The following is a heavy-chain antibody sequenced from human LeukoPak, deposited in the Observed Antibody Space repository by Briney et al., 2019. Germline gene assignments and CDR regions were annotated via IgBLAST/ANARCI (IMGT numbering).Heavy chain of an antibody. CDR3: AELGITMIGGV. V-gene: IGHV3-48*04. J-gene: IGHJ6*04. D-gene: IGHD3-10*02. CDR1: GFTFNTYS. Sequence: GGSLRLSCAASGFTFNTYSLSWVRQAPGKGLEWVSYISSSGSTIYYADSVKGRFTISRDNAKNSLYLQMNSLRAEDTAVYYCAELGITMIGGVWGKGTTVTISS. CDR2: ISSSGSTI.